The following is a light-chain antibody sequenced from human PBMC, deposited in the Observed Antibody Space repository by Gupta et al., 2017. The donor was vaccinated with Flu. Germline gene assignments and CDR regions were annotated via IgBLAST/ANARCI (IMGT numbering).Light chain of an antibody. CDR2: EDY. CDR1: TGSIDSKS. V-gene: IGLV6-57*03. Sequence: FMLTQPHSVSESPGKTVTISCTRNTGSIDSKSVQWYQQRPGTAPTTVIYEDYQRPPGVPERFSGSIYGSSTSVSITRSGLEAEADYYYYSQYFTETGWVFGGGTRLTVL. J-gene: IGLJ3*02. CDR3: QYFTETGWV.